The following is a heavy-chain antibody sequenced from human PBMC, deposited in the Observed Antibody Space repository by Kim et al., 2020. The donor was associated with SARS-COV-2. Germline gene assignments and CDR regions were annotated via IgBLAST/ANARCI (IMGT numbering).Heavy chain of an antibody. CDR3: ARGLVAVAGTGFNY. CDR2: INHSGST. CDR1: GGSFSGYY. J-gene: IGHJ4*02. D-gene: IGHD6-19*01. V-gene: IGHV4-34*01. Sequence: SETLSLTCAVYGGSFSGYYWSWIRQPPGKGLEWIGEINHSGSTNYNPSLKSRVTISVDTSKNQFSLKLSSVTAADTAVYYCARGLVAVAGTGFNYWGQG.